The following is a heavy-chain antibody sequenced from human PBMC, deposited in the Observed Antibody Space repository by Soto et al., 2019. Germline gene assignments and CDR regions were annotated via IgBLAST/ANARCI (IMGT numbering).Heavy chain of an antibody. CDR2: INAYNGNR. CDR1: GYTFNTYG. V-gene: IGHV1-18*01. Sequence: QVHLVQSGPEVKKPGASVKVSCKASGYTFNTYGITWVRQAPGQGLEWMAWINAYNGNRIYAQNFQGRVTVTTDTSTSAVYMELMSLTSEQKAVYFCVSDLDLVAATWGLGTMVTVSS. D-gene: IGHD5-12*01. CDR3: VSDLDLVAAT. J-gene: IGHJ3*01.